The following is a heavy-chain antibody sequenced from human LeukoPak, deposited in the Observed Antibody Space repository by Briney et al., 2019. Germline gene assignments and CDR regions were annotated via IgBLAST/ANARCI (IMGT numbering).Heavy chain of an antibody. CDR1: GGSISSGSYY. V-gene: IGHV4-61*02. Sequence: SETLSLTCTVSGGSISSGSYYWSWIRQPAGKGLEWIGRIYTSGSTNYNPSLKSRVTMSVDTSKNQFSLKLSSVTAADTAVYYCARDPNSSGYLNWFDPWGQGTLVTVSS. J-gene: IGHJ5*02. CDR2: IYTSGST. CDR3: ARDPNSSGYLNWFDP. D-gene: IGHD3-22*01.